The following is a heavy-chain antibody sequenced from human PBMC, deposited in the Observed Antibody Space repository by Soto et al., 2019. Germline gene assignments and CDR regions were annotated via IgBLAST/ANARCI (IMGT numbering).Heavy chain of an antibody. V-gene: IGHV3-30*18. CDR1: GFTFSSYG. D-gene: IGHD3-3*01. CDR3: AEGSEVDP. J-gene: IGHJ5*02. CDR2: ISYDGSNT. Sequence: QVQLVESGGGVVQPGRSLRLSCAASGFTFSSYGMHWVRQAPGKGLEWVAVISYDGSNTYYADSVKGRFTISRDNSKNTLYLQMNSLRAEDTAVYYGAEGSEVDPWGQGTLVTVSS.